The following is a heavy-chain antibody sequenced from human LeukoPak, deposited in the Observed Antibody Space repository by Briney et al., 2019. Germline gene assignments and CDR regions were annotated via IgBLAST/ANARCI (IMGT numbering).Heavy chain of an antibody. D-gene: IGHD6-19*01. CDR2: ISSNGGST. CDR3: VKDRISGWYHVGAFDI. CDR1: GFTFSIYA. V-gene: IGHV3-64D*06. Sequence: GGSLRLSCSASGFTFSIYAMHWVRQAPGKGLEYVSAISSNGGSTYYADSVKGRFTISRDNSKNTLYLRMSSLRAEDTAVYYCVKDRISGWYHVGAFDIWGQGTMVTVSS. J-gene: IGHJ3*02.